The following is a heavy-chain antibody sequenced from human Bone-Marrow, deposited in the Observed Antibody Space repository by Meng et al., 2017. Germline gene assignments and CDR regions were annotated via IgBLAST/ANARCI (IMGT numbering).Heavy chain of an antibody. J-gene: IGHJ3*02. CDR3: AREESSGWYAFDI. CDR2: ISTSGSTI. D-gene: IGHD6-19*01. CDR1: GFTFSGSA. Sequence: GESLKISCAASGFTFSGSAIHWVRQASGKGLEWASYISTSGSTIYYADSVKGRFTISRDNAKNSLYLQMNSLRAEDTAVYYCAREESSGWYAFDIWGQGTMVTVSS. V-gene: IGHV3-48*03.